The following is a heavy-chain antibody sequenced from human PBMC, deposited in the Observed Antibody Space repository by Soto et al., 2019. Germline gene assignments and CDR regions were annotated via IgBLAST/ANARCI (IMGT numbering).Heavy chain of an antibody. J-gene: IGHJ4*02. Sequence: GGSLRLSCVGSGFIFSNAWMNWVRLAPGKGLEWVARIKSKPAGGTIDYAAPVKGRFTISRDDSKNTVYLQMNSLKSDDTAVYYCSTGGYYLDFWGQGT. CDR2: IKSKPAGGTI. CDR3: STGGYYLDF. CDR1: GFIFSNAW. V-gene: IGHV3-15*07.